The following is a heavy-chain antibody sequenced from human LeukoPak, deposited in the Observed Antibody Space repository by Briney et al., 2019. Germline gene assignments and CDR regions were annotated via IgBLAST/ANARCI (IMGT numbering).Heavy chain of an antibody. D-gene: IGHD5-18*01. CDR2: IRSKAYSYAT. Sequence: GGSLRLSCVVSGFTFSSAWMGWVRQAPGKGLEWVGRIRSKAYSYATAYAASVKGRFTISRDDSKNTAFLQMNSLKTEDTAVYYCTRPNVDTATGWGQGTLVTVSS. V-gene: IGHV3-73*01. J-gene: IGHJ4*02. CDR3: TRPNVDTATG. CDR1: GFTFSSAW.